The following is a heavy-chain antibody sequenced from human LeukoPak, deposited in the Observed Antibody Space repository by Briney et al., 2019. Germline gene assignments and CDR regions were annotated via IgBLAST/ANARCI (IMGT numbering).Heavy chain of an antibody. D-gene: IGHD6-19*01. V-gene: IGHV1-69*13. Sequence: SVKVSCKASGGTFSSYAISWVRQAPGQGLEWMGGIIPIFGTANYAQKFQGRVTITADESTSTAYMELSSLRSEDTAVYYCARDLDSSGWVRDAFDIWGQGTMVTVSS. CDR3: ARDLDSSGWVRDAFDI. J-gene: IGHJ3*02. CDR2: IIPIFGTA. CDR1: GGTFSSYA.